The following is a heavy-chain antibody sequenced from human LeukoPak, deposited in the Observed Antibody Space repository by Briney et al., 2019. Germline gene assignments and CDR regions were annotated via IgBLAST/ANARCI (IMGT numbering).Heavy chain of an antibody. J-gene: IGHJ4*02. CDR2: IYYNERS. V-gene: IGHV4-59*01. CDR3: TRGAGWLIDY. D-gene: IGHD3-16*01. CDR1: GGSISTYY. Sequence: SETLSLTCTVSGGSISTYYWSWIRQPPGKGLEWVGYIYYNERSNYNPSLKSRVTISVDTSKNQFSLMLTSVTAADTAVYYCTRGAGWLIDYWGQGILVTASS.